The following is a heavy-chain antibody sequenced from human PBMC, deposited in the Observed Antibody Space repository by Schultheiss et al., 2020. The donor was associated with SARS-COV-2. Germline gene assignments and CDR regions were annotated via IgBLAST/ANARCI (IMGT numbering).Heavy chain of an antibody. CDR1: GYTFNNYG. CDR3: ARGPIGAAGNWDFDY. CDR2: ISVYNGDT. V-gene: IGHV1-18*01. D-gene: IGHD6-13*01. J-gene: IGHJ4*02. Sequence: ASVKVSCKASGYTFNNYGISWVRQTPGQGLEWMGWISVYNGDTKYAQKLQDRVTMTTDTSTNTAYMELRSLRSDDTAVYYCARGPIGAAGNWDFDYWGQGTLVTVSS.